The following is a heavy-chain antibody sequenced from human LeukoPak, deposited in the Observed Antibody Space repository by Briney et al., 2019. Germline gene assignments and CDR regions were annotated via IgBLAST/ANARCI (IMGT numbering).Heavy chain of an antibody. CDR1: GVSISSYY. CDR3: ARGTSSLDY. J-gene: IGHJ4*02. V-gene: IGHV4-59*01. CDR2: IYYSGNT. Sequence: SETLSLTCTVSGVSISSYYWSWIRQPAGKGLEYIGYIYYSGNTNYNPSLKSRVTISVDTSKNQFSLKLSSVTAADTAVYYCARGTSSLDYWGQGTLVTVSS.